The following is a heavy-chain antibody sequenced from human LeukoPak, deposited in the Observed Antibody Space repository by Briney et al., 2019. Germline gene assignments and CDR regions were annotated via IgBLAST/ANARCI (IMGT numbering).Heavy chain of an antibody. CDR3: ARGDCSGGSCYLFDY. CDR2: IYYSGST. D-gene: IGHD2-15*01. CDR1: GGSISSSNYY. J-gene: IGHJ4*02. Sequence: PSETLSLTCTVSGGSISSSNYYWGWIRQPPGKGLEWIGSIYYSGSTYYNPSLKSRVTISVDTSKNQFSLKLTSVTAADTAVYYCARGDCSGGSCYLFDYWGQGALVTVSS. V-gene: IGHV4-39*01.